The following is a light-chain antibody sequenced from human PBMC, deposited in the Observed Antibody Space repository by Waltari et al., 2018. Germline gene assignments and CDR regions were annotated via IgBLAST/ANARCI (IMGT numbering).Light chain of an antibody. CDR1: NIGSRS. CDR3: HVWDANTVM. Sequence: SSVLTQAPSVSVAPGPTATVTCGGDNIGSRSVHWYQPKPGRAPVLVVYLDSDRPSGIPERFSGSKSGNAATLTISRVEAGDEADYYCHVWDANTVMFGGGTKLTVL. CDR2: LDS. J-gene: IGLJ3*02. V-gene: IGLV3-21*02.